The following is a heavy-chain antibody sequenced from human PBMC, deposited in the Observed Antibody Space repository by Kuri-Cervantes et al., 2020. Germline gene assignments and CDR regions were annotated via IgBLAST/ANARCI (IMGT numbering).Heavy chain of an antibody. D-gene: IGHD2-2*01. CDR2: IYYSGST. Sequence: SCAVYGGSFSGYYWSWIRQPPGKGLEWIGSIYYSGSTYYNPSLKSRVTISVDTSKNQLSLKLSSVTAADTAVYYCARPLGYCSSTSCSWGWFDPWGQGTLVTVSS. CDR3: ARPLGYCSSTSCSWGWFDP. V-gene: IGHV4-34*01. J-gene: IGHJ5*02. CDR1: GGSFSGYY.